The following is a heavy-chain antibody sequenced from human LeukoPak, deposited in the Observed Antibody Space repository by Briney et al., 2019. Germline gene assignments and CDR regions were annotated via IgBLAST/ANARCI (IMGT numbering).Heavy chain of an antibody. CDR1: GFTFSSYW. D-gene: IGHD3-3*01. V-gene: IGHV3-7*01. CDR2: IKQDGNEK. CDR3: ARRITIFGVVMRYFDL. Sequence: GGPLRLSCAASGFTFSSYWMSWVRQAPGKGLEWVANIKQDGNEKYYVDSVKGRFTISRDNAKNSLYLQMNSLRAEDTAVYYCARRITIFGVVMRYFDLWGRGTLVTVSS. J-gene: IGHJ2*01.